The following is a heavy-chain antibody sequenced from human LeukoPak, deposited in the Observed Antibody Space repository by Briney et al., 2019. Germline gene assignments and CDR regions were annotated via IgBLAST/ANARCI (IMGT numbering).Heavy chain of an antibody. D-gene: IGHD3-3*01. CDR2: ISGSGGST. V-gene: IGHV3-23*01. CDR3: AKSPDFWSGYFTLPLDY. Sequence: GGSQRLSCAASGFTFSSYAMSWVRQAPGKGLEWVSAISGSGGSTYYADSVKGRFTISRDNSKNTLYLQMNSLRAEDTAVYYCAKSPDFWSGYFTLPLDYWGQGTLVTASS. J-gene: IGHJ4*02. CDR1: GFTFSSYA.